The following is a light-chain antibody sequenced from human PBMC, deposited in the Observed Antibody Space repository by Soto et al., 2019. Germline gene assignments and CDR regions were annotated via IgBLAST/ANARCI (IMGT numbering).Light chain of an antibody. CDR3: QQYGSPPWT. V-gene: IGKV3-20*01. Sequence: EIVLTQSPGTLSVSPGEGATLSCRGSQSVSSNYLAWYQQSPGQAPRLLIYSASSRATGIPDRFSGGGSGTDFTLTISRLEPEDFAVYYCQQYGSPPWTFGQGTKVDIK. J-gene: IGKJ1*01. CDR2: SAS. CDR1: QSVSSNY.